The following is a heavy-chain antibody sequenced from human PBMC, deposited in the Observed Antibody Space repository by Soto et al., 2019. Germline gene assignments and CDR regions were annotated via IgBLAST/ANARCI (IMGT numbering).Heavy chain of an antibody. CDR3: AKSVYNWNDGFFDY. CDR2: ISYDGVNK. D-gene: IGHD1-1*01. CDR1: GFTFSTYG. J-gene: IGHJ4*02. V-gene: IGHV3-30*18. Sequence: QVQLVESGGGVVQPGRSLSLSYAASGFTFSTYGMHWVRQAPGKGLEWVAVISYDGVNKYYADSVKGRFTISRDNSKNTLYLQMNSLRAEDTAVYYCAKSVYNWNDGFFDYWGQGTLVTVSS.